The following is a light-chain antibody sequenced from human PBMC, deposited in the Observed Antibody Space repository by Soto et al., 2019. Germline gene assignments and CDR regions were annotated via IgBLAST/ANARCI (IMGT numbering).Light chain of an antibody. Sequence: QSVLTQPASVSGSPGQSITISCTGTTSDVGSYKLVSWYQQHPGKAPKLMIYEGSQRPSGVSNRFSGSKSGNAASLTISGLQAEDEADYYCCSYAGSHTVVFGGGTKLTVL. J-gene: IGLJ2*01. CDR1: TSDVGSYKL. CDR3: CSYAGSHTVV. V-gene: IGLV2-23*01. CDR2: EGS.